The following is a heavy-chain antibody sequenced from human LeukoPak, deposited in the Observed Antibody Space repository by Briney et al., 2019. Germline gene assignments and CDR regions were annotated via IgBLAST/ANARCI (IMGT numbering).Heavy chain of an antibody. D-gene: IGHD1-26*01. CDR1: GGTSSSYA. CDR2: IIPIFGTA. V-gene: IGHV1-69*05. CDR3: ARERHSGSYSYFDY. J-gene: IGHJ4*02. Sequence: SVKVSCKASGGTSSSYAISWVRQAPGQGLEWMGGIIPIFGTANYAQKFQGRVTITTDESTSTTYMELSSLRSEDTAVYYCARERHSGSYSYFDYWGQGTLVTVSS.